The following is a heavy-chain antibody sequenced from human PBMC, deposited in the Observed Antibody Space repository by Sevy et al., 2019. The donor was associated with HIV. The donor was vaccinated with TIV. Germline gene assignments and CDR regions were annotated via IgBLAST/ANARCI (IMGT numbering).Heavy chain of an antibody. D-gene: IGHD3-22*01. V-gene: IGHV4-61*01. Sequence: SETLSLNCSVSGGSVSRGSYYWTWIRQPPGKGLEWIGYFYYSGSTKYNPSLKSRVTISVDTSKNQFSLKLSSVTAADTAVYYCARVSMIVVVITDDWGYYFDYWGQGTLVTVSS. CDR2: FYYSGST. CDR3: ARVSMIVVVITDDWGYYFDY. CDR1: GGSVSRGSYY. J-gene: IGHJ4*02.